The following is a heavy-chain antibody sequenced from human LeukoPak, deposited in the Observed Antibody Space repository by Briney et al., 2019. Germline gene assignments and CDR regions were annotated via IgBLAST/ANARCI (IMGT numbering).Heavy chain of an antibody. J-gene: IGHJ5*01. CDR3: ARDPLYSRSCHDS. CDR1: GFTFSIYW. Sequence: GGSLRLSCAASGFTFSIYWMSWVRQAPGKGLEWVANIKQDGSEKYYVDSVKGRFTISRDNAKNSLFLQMNSLRAEDTAVYYCARDPLYSRSCHDSWGQGTLVTASS. D-gene: IGHD6-13*01. CDR2: IKQDGSEK. V-gene: IGHV3-7*01.